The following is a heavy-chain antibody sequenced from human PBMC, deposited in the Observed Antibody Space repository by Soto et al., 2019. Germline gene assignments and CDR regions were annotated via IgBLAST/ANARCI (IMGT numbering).Heavy chain of an antibody. V-gene: IGHV4-59*01. CDR1: GGPISSYY. CDR3: ARARRDITMVRGVGGGYYYYGMDV. Sequence: SETLSLTCTVSGGPISSYYWSWIRQPPGKGLEWIGYIYYSGSTNYNPSLKSRVTISVDTSKNQFSLKLSSVTAADTAVYYCARARRDITMVRGVGGGYYYYGMDVWGQGTTVTVSS. D-gene: IGHD3-10*01. J-gene: IGHJ6*02. CDR2: IYYSGST.